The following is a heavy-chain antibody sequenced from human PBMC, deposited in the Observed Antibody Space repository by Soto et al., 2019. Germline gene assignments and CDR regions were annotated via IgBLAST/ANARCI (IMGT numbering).Heavy chain of an antibody. J-gene: IGHJ4*02. CDR1: GYTFTSYA. CDR3: VRGGYCTNGVCYTDPFDY. CDR2: INAGNGNT. D-gene: IGHD2-8*01. Sequence: QVQLVQSGAEVKKPGASVKVSCKASGYTFTSYAMHWVRQAPGQRLEWMGWINAGNGNTKYSQKFQGRVTITRDTSASTAYMELSSLRSEDTAVYYCVRGGYCTNGVCYTDPFDYWGQGTLVTVSS. V-gene: IGHV1-3*01.